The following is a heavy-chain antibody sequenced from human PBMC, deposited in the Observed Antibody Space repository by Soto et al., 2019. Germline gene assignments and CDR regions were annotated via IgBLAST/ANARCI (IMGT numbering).Heavy chain of an antibody. Sequence: PSETLSLTCIVSGESISSSSYYWGWIRQPPGKGLEWIGSIYYSGRTYYNPSLKSRVTISIDTSKNQFSLKLSSVTATDTAVYYCARQRTTVVTQAYFDHWGQGALVTVSS. CDR3: ARQRTTVVTQAYFDH. D-gene: IGHD2-21*02. CDR1: GESISSSSYY. V-gene: IGHV4-39*01. J-gene: IGHJ4*02. CDR2: IYYSGRT.